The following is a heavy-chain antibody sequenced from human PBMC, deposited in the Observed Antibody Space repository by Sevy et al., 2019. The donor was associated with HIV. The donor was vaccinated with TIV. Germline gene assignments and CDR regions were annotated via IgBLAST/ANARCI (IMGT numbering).Heavy chain of an antibody. CDR3: ARGYYDFWSGYYRRDAFDS. CDR2: ISAYNGDT. CDR1: GYTFTSYG. J-gene: IGHJ3*02. Sequence: ASVKVSCKASGYTFTSYGISWVRQAPGQGLEWMGWISAYNGDTNYAQKLQGRVTMTTDTSTSTAYMELTSLRSDDTAVYFCARGYYDFWSGYYRRDAFDSSGQGTRVTVSS. D-gene: IGHD3-3*01. V-gene: IGHV1-18*01.